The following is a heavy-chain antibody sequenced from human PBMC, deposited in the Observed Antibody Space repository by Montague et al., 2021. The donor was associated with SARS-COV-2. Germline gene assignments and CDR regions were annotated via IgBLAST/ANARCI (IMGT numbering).Heavy chain of an antibody. Sequence: CAISGDSVSSKGVAWNWIRQSPSRGLEWLGRTYYRSQWYEDYAVSVKGRITIKPDTSKNQFSLHLESVSPDDTALYYCARGAYHDLYYYYHGMDVWGRGTTVSVSS. V-gene: IGHV6-1*01. D-gene: IGHD2-2*01. CDR3: ARGAYHDLYYYYHGMDV. CDR2: TYYRSQWYE. CDR1: GDSVSSKGVA. J-gene: IGHJ6*02.